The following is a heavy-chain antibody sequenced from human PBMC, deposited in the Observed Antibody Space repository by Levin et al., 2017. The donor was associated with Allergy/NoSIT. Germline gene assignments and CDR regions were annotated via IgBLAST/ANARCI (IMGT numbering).Heavy chain of an antibody. Sequence: ASVKVSCKASGGTSNSFDISWVRQAPGQGLEWMGGIIPLFGTANYAPKFQGRLTITADESTRTVYMELNSLRSEDTAVYYCARDGIVAATGDGFDIWGQGTKVTVSS. CDR1: GGTSNSFD. J-gene: IGHJ3*02. CDR2: IIPLFGTA. D-gene: IGHD6-25*01. V-gene: IGHV1-69*13. CDR3: ARDGIVAATGDGFDI.